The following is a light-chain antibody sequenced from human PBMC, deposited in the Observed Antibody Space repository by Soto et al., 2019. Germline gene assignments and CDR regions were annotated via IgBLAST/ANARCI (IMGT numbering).Light chain of an antibody. V-gene: IGKV1-33*01. CDR3: QQANSFKLT. J-gene: IGKJ4*01. Sequence: DIQMTQSPSSLSASVGDRVTIACQASQNINNYLNWYQQKPGRAPKLLIYDASNLEAGVPSRFSGSGSGTDFTLTISSLQPEDFATYFCQQANSFKLTFGGGTKVDIK. CDR2: DAS. CDR1: QNINNY.